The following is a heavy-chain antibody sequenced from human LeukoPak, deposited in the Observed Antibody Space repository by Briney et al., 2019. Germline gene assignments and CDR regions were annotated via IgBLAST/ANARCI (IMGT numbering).Heavy chain of an antibody. Sequence: SETLSLTCTVSGGSISSGGYYWSWIRQHPGKGLEWIGYIYYSGSTYYNPSLKSRVTISVDTSKNQFSLKLSSVTAADTAVYYCARVYTTGIVVDYWGQETLVTVSS. D-gene: IGHD3-22*01. CDR3: ARVYTTGIVVDY. J-gene: IGHJ4*02. CDR2: IYYSGST. V-gene: IGHV4-31*03. CDR1: GGSISSGGYY.